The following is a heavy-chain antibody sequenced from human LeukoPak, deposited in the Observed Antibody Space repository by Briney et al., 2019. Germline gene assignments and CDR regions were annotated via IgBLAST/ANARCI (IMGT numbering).Heavy chain of an antibody. J-gene: IGHJ4*02. V-gene: IGHV3-23*01. Sequence: GGSLSLSCAASGFTFSSAAMAWVRQAPGKGLEWVSTITGSDDRTYYVDSVKGRFTISRDYSKNTLHLQMNSLRVEDTAIYYCAKGLLLGSGYHPDYWGQGTLVTVSS. CDR3: AKGLLLGSGYHPDY. CDR1: GFTFSSAA. D-gene: IGHD3-22*01. CDR2: ITGSDDRT.